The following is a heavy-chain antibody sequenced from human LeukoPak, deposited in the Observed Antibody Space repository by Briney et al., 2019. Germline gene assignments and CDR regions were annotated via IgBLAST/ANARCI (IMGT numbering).Heavy chain of an antibody. CDR1: GFTFSSYG. CDR2: ISGSGGST. CDR3: AKDGSDSSGYYWSYDAFDI. J-gene: IGHJ3*02. Sequence: QPGGSLRLSCATSGFTFSSYGMSWVRQAPGKGLEWVSAISGSGGSTYYADSVKGRFTISRDNSKNTLYLQMNSLRAEDTAVYYCAKDGSDSSGYYWSYDAFDIWGQGTMVTVSS. D-gene: IGHD3-22*01. V-gene: IGHV3-23*01.